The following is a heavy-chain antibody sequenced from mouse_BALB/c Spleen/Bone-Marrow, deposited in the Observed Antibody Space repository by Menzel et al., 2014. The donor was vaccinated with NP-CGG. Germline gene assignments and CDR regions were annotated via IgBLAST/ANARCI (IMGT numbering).Heavy chain of an antibody. V-gene: IGHV5-4*02. CDR2: ISDGGSYT. CDR3: ARGRIYYDYDVGDY. D-gene: IGHD2-4*01. J-gene: IGHJ2*01. CDR1: GFTISDYY. Sequence: EVKLVESGGGLVKPGGSLKLSCAASGFTISDYYMYWVRQTPEKRLEWVATISDGGSYTYYPDSVKGRFTISRDNAKNNLYLQMSSLKSEDTAMYYCARGRIYYDYDVGDYWGQGTTLTVSS.